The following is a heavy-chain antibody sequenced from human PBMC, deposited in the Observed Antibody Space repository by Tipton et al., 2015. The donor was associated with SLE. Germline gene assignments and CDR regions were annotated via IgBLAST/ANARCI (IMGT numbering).Heavy chain of an antibody. CDR3: ARDQGGSGFDAFDI. D-gene: IGHD2-15*01. J-gene: IGHJ3*02. CDR2: IHYSGST. Sequence: TLSLTCTVSGGSISSYYWSWIRQPPGRGLEWIGYIHYSGSTNYNPSLKSRVTISVDTSKNQFSLKLSSVTAADTAVYYCARDQGGSGFDAFDIWGQGTMVTVSS. CDR1: GGSISSYY. V-gene: IGHV4-59*01.